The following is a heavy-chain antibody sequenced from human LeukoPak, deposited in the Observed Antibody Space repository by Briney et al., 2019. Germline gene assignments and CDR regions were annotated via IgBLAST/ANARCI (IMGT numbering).Heavy chain of an antibody. CDR2: IYYSGST. CDR3: ARNLGGSSWVFDY. CDR1: GGSISSYY. D-gene: IGHD6-13*01. V-gene: IGHV4-59*01. Sequence: SETLSLTCTVSGGSISSYYWSWIRQPPGKGLEWIGYIYYSGSTNYNPSLKNRATISVDTSKNQFSLKLSSVTAADTAVYYCARNLGGSSWVFDYWGQGTLVTVSS. J-gene: IGHJ4*02.